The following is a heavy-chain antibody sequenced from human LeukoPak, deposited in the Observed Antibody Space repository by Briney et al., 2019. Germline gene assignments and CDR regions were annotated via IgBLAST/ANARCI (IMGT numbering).Heavy chain of an antibody. CDR1: GFTFNNYA. J-gene: IGHJ4*02. CDR3: ARDGIVGSPLFKFDY. D-gene: IGHD1-26*01. V-gene: IGHV3-30-3*01. CDR2: ISFDGGNK. Sequence: GRSLRLSCAASGFTFNNYAIHWVRQAPGKGLEWVSIISFDGGNKYYADSVKGRFTISRDNSKNTLYLQMNSLRAEDTAVYYCARDGIVGSPLFKFDYWGQGTLVTVSS.